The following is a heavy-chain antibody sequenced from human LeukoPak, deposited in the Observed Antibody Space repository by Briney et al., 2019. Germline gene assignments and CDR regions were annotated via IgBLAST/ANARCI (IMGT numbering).Heavy chain of an antibody. J-gene: IGHJ4*02. V-gene: IGHV3-11*04. CDR2: ISSSGSTI. CDR3: ARDNSWYSSGWYFDY. CDR1: GCTFSNAW. Sequence: PGGSLRLSCAASGCTFSNAWMSWVRQAPGKGLEWVSYISSSGSTIYYADSVKGRFTISRDNAKNSLYLQMNSLRAEDTAVYYCARDNSWYSSGWYFDYWGQGTLVTVSS. D-gene: IGHD6-19*01.